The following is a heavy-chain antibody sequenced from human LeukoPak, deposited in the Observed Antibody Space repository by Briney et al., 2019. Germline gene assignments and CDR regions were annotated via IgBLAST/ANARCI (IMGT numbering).Heavy chain of an antibody. D-gene: IGHD3-10*01. V-gene: IGHV1-3*01. CDR2: INAGNGNT. Sequence: GASVKVSCKVSGYTLTELSMHWVRQAPGQRLEWMGWINAGNGNTKYSQKFQGRVTITRDTSASTAYMELSSLRSEDTAVYYCARVHGSGSSMDVWGQGTTVTVSS. CDR3: ARVHGSGSSMDV. CDR1: GYTLTELS. J-gene: IGHJ6*02.